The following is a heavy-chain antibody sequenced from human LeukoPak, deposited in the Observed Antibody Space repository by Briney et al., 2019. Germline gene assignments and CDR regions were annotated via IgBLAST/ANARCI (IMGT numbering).Heavy chain of an antibody. D-gene: IGHD5-24*01. CDR1: AFTFRTYG. CDR2: ISYDGNNK. Sequence: GGSLRLSCAASAFTFRTYGMHWVRQAPGKGLEWAAVISYDGNNKYYADSVKGRFTISRDNSNNTLYLQMSSLKSEDTAVYYCAKDRHPARTDGYCFDYWGQGTLVTVSA. V-gene: IGHV3-30*18. J-gene: IGHJ4*02. CDR3: AKDRHPARTDGYCFDY.